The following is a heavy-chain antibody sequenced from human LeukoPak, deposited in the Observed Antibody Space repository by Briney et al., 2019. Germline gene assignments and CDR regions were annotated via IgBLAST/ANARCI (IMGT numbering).Heavy chain of an antibody. Sequence: GGSLRLSCAASGFTFSSYWMSWVRQAPGKGLEWVANIKQDGSEKYYVDSVKGRFTISRDNAKNSLYLQMNSLRAEDTAVYYCARDPGITFGGVIVRYYFDYWGQGTLVTVSS. CDR3: ARDPGITFGGVIVRYYFDY. J-gene: IGHJ4*02. CDR2: IKQDGSEK. D-gene: IGHD3-16*02. V-gene: IGHV3-7*01. CDR1: GFTFSSYW.